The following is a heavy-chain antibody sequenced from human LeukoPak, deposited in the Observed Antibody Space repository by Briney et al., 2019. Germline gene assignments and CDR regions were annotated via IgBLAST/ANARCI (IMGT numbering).Heavy chain of an antibody. CDR3: ARDGTSTDDY. CDR2: ISGNNDNP. J-gene: IGHJ4*02. V-gene: IGHV1-18*01. Sequence: ASMRVSCKTSGYTFSNFGINWVRQAPGQGLEWMGWISGNNDNPNYGQKFQGRFTVTTDSSTSTAYMELRNLTFDDTAVYYCARDGTSTDDYWGQGTLVTVYS. D-gene: IGHD2-2*01. CDR1: GYTFSNFG.